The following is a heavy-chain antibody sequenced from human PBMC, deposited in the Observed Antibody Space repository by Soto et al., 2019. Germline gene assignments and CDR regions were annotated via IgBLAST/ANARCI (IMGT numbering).Heavy chain of an antibody. CDR3: ARGGYSYGYSTYYYYGMDV. V-gene: IGHV4-31*03. D-gene: IGHD5-18*01. CDR1: GGSISSSGYY. CDR2: IYYSGST. J-gene: IGHJ6*02. Sequence: SETLSLTCTVSGGSISSSGYYWSWIRQHPGKGLEWIGYIYYSGSTYYNPSLKSRVTISVDTSKNQFPLKLSSVTAADTAVYYCARGGYSYGYSTYYYYGMDVWGQGTTVTVSS.